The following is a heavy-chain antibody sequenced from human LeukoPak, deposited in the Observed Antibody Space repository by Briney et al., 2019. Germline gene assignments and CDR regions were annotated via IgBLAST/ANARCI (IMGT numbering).Heavy chain of an antibody. D-gene: IGHD3-10*01. CDR2: ISSSSSTI. CDR1: GFTFSSYS. Sequence: PGGSLRLSCAASGFTFSSYSMNWVRQAPGKGLEWVSYISSSSSTIYYADSVKGRFTISRDNAKNSLYLQMNSLRAEDTAVCYCARTERASGAFDIWGQGTMVTVSS. CDR3: ARTERASGAFDI. J-gene: IGHJ3*02. V-gene: IGHV3-48*01.